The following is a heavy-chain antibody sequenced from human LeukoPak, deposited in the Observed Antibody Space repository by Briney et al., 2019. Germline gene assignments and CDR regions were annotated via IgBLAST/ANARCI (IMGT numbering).Heavy chain of an antibody. V-gene: IGHV5-51*01. CDR3: ASQREYSSSSGFDY. D-gene: IGHD6-6*01. J-gene: IGHJ4*02. Sequence: GGSLRLSCAASGFTFSSYAMSWVRQAPGKGLEWMGIIYPGDSDTRYSPSFQGQVTISADKSISTAYLQWSSLKASDTAMYYCASQREYSSSSGFDYWGQGTLVTVSS. CDR1: GFTFSSYA. CDR2: IYPGDSDT.